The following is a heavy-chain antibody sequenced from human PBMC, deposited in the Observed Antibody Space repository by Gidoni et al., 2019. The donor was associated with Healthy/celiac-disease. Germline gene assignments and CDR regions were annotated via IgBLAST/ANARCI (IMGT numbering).Heavy chain of an antibody. D-gene: IGHD3-16*02. CDR3: TRSGIMITFGGVIAEDDY. J-gene: IGHJ4*02. CDR2: IRSKANSYAT. V-gene: IGHV3-73*01. Sequence: EVQLVESGGGLVQPGGSLKLSCAASGFTFRGSAMHWVRQASGKGLEWVGRIRSKANSYATAYAASVKGRFTISRDDSKNTAYLQMNSLKTEDTAVYYCTRSGIMITFGGVIAEDDYWGQGTLVTVSS. CDR1: GFTFRGSA.